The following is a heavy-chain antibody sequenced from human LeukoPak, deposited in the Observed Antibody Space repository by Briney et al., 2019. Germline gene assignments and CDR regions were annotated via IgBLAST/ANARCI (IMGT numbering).Heavy chain of an antibody. J-gene: IGHJ4*02. CDR3: ARGSYYVS. CDR2: INVGNGDT. V-gene: IGHV1-3*01. Sequence: ASVKVSCKASGHTFINYAIHWVRQGPGQRLEWVGWINVGNGDTKYSQRFQGRVTITRDTSASTAYMELSSLRSEDTAVYYCARGSYYVSWGQGTLVTVSS. CDR1: GHTFINYA. D-gene: IGHD3-10*02.